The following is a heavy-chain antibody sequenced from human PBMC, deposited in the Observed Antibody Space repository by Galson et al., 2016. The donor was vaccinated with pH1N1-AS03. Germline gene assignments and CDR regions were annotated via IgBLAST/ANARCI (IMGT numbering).Heavy chain of an antibody. V-gene: IGHV1-2*06. J-gene: IGHJ2*01. Sequence: SVKVSCKASGYPFTAYYMHWVQQAPGQGLEWMGRSNPDTGGTNSAQEFQGRVTLTMETSSRTAYMALTWPTPDDTAVYYCARDLRGGDRHTDWYLDLWGRGTLVTVSS. CDR1: GYPFTAYY. D-gene: IGHD2-21*02. CDR3: ARDLRGGDRHTDWYLDL. CDR2: SNPDTGGT.